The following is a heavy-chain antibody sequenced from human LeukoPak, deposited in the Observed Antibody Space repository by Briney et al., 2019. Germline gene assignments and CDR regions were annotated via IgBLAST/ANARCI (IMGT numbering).Heavy chain of an antibody. CDR1: GFTFSSYA. V-gene: IGHV3-30-3*01. Sequence: PGKSLRLSCVASGFTFSSYAMHWVRQAPGKGLEWVAVISDDGTKEYYADSVKGRFTISRDNAKNTLYLQMNSLRAEDTAVYYCARGTSGGYFDYWGQGTLVTVSS. CDR2: ISDDGTKE. CDR3: ARGTSGGYFDY. D-gene: IGHD1-26*01. J-gene: IGHJ4*02.